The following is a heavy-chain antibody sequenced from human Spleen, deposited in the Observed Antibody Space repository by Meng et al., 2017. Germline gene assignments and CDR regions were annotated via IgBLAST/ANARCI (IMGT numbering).Heavy chain of an antibody. D-gene: IGHD3-10*01. J-gene: IGHJ6*02. CDR3: ARVPHSGSYYNSGDYYYYGLDV. V-gene: IGHV1-69*13. CDR1: GGTFSTYG. Sequence: SVKVSCKASGGTFSTYGISWVRQAPGQGLEWMGGIIPIFGITNHAQKFQGRVTMTADEPTSTAYMELSSLRSEDTAVYYCARVPHSGSYYNSGDYYYYGLDVWGQGNTVTVSS. CDR2: IIPIFGIT.